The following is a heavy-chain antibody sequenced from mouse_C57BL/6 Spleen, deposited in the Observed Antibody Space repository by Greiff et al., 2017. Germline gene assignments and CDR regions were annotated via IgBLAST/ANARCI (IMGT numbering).Heavy chain of an antibody. Sequence: QVQLKQSGPGLVAPSQSLSITCTVSGFSLTSYGVHWVRQPPGKGLEWLVVIWSDGSTTYNSALKSRLSISKDNSKSQVFLKMNSLQTDDTAMYYCARHGYGSSPSYWYFDVWGTGTTVTVSS. CDR1: GFSLTSYG. V-gene: IGHV2-6-1*01. CDR3: ARHGYGSSPSYWYFDV. J-gene: IGHJ1*03. D-gene: IGHD1-1*01. CDR2: IWSDGST.